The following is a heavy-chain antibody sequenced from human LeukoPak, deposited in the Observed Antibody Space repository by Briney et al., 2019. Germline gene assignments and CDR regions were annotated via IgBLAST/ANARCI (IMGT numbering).Heavy chain of an antibody. J-gene: IGHJ4*02. Sequence: EASVKVSCKVSGYTLTELSMHWVRQAPGKGLEWMGGFDPEDGETIYAQKFQGRVTMTEDTSTDTACMELSSLRSEDTAVYYCATGDYDSSGYPMRPFDYWGQGTLVTVSS. CDR2: FDPEDGET. D-gene: IGHD3-22*01. CDR3: ATGDYDSSGYPMRPFDY. V-gene: IGHV1-24*01. CDR1: GYTLTELS.